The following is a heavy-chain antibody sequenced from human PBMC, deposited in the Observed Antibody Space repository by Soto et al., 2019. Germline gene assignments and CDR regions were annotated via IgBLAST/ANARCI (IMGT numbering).Heavy chain of an antibody. J-gene: IGHJ6*02. CDR2: IYPGDSDT. D-gene: IGHD2-21*02. CDR3: ATPSRLNYYGMDV. CDR1: GYSFTSYW. Sequence: ESLQISCKGAGYSFTSYWIGWVRQMPGKGLEWMGIIYPGDSDTRYSPSFQGQVTISADKSISTAYLQWSSLKASDTAMYYCATPSRLNYYGMDVWGQGTTVTVSS. V-gene: IGHV5-51*01.